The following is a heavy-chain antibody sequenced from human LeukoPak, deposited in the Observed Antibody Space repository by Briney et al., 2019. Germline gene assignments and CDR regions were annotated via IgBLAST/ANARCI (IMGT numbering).Heavy chain of an antibody. J-gene: IGHJ5*02. D-gene: IGHD3-22*01. CDR3: ARSTEDYYDSSGYYRRSHWFDP. Sequence: SETLSLTCTVSGGSISSYYWSWIRQPPGKGLEWIGYIYYSGSTNYNPSLKSRVTISVDTSKNQFSLKLSSVTAADTAVYYCARSTEDYYDSSGYYRRSHWFDPWGQGTLVTVSS. CDR2: IYYSGST. CDR1: GGSISSYY. V-gene: IGHV4-59*01.